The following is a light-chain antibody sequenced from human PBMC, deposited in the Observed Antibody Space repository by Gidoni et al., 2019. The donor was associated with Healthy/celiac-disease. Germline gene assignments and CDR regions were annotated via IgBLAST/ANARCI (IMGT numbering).Light chain of an antibody. CDR3: QQYDNLPLLT. CDR2: DAS. Sequence: IQMPPSPSSLSASVGDRVTITCHASQDISTYLNWYQQKPGKAPKLLIYDASNLETGVPPRCSGSGSGTDFTFTISSLQPEDIATYYCQQYDNLPLLTFGGGTKVEIK. V-gene: IGKV1-33*01. J-gene: IGKJ4*02. CDR1: QDISTY.